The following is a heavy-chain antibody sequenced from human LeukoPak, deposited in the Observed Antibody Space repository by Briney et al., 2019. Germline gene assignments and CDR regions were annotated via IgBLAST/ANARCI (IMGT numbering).Heavy chain of an antibody. CDR1: GFTFGSYG. CDR2: IWYDGSNK. D-gene: IGHD3-22*01. J-gene: IGHJ4*02. Sequence: PGGSLRLSCAASGFTFGSYGMHWVRQAPGKGLEWVAVIWYDGSNKYYADSVKGRFTISRDNSKNTLYLQMNSLRAEDTAVYYCARDPLDYYDSSRYGYYFDYWGQGTLVTVSS. V-gene: IGHV3-33*08. CDR3: ARDPLDYYDSSRYGYYFDY.